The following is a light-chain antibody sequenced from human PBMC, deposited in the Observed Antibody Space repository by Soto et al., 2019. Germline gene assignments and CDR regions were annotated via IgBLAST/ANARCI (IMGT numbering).Light chain of an antibody. CDR2: AAS. J-gene: IGKJ1*01. CDR3: QQASSFPRT. V-gene: IGKV1-39*01. Sequence: DIQMTQSPYSLSASVGDRFTITCRASQSISSYLNWYQQKPGKAPKLLIYAASSLQSGVPSRFSGSGSGTDFTLTISSLQPEDFTTYYCQQASSFPRTFGQGARWIS. CDR1: QSISSY.